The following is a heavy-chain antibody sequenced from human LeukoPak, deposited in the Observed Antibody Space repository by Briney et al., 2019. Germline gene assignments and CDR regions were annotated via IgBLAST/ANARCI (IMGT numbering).Heavy chain of an antibody. V-gene: IGHV3-30-3*01. CDR1: GFTFSSYA. Sequence: GRSLRLSCAASGFTFSSYAMHWVRQAPGKGLEWVAVISYDGSNKYYADSVKGRFTISRDNSKNTLYLQMNSLRAEDTAVYYCARDSRYDSSGYYPLDYWGQGTLVTVSS. D-gene: IGHD3-22*01. CDR3: ARDSRYDSSGYYPLDY. CDR2: ISYDGSNK. J-gene: IGHJ4*02.